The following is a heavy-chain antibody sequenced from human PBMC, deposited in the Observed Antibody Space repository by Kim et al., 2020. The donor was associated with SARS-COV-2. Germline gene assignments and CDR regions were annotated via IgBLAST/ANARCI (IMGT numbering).Heavy chain of an antibody. J-gene: IGHJ4*02. D-gene: IGHD3-3*01. Sequence: GGSLRLSCAASCFTFSSYAMSWVRQAPGKGLEWVSAISGSGGSTYYADSVKGRFTISRDNSKNTLYLQMNSLRAEDTAVYYCAKDSTIFGVVMVFDYWGQGTLVTVSS. CDR3: AKDSTIFGVVMVFDY. CDR1: CFTFSSYA. CDR2: ISGSGGST. V-gene: IGHV3-23*01.